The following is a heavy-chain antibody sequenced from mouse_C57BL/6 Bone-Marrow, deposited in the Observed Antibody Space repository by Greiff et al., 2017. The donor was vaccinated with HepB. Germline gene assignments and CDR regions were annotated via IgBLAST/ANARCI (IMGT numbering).Heavy chain of an antibody. CDR3: VRGGGSSRDWYFDV. CDR2: IRSKSSNYAT. D-gene: IGHD1-1*01. CDR1: GFTFNTYA. J-gene: IGHJ1*03. V-gene: IGHV10-3*01. Sequence: EVQGVESGGGLVQPKGSLKLSCAASGFTFNTYAMHWVRQAPGKGLEWVARIRSKSSNYATYYAESVKDRFTISRDDSQSMLYLQMNNLKTEDTAMYYCVRGGGSSRDWYFDVWGTGTTVTVSS.